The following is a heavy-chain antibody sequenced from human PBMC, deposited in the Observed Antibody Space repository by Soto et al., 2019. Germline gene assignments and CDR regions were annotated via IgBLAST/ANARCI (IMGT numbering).Heavy chain of an antibody. V-gene: IGHV4-4*02. CDR1: GASISSSNW. CDR3: ARRIYGDWYFDL. Sequence: QVQLQESSPGLVKPSGTLSLTCAVSGASISSSNWWSWVRQPPGKGLEWIGEIFHSGSTNSNPSLKSRVTMSLDASNNQFSLKLSSVNAADMAVYYCARRIYGDWYFDLWGRGTLVTVSS. CDR2: IFHSGST. J-gene: IGHJ2*01. D-gene: IGHD3-16*01.